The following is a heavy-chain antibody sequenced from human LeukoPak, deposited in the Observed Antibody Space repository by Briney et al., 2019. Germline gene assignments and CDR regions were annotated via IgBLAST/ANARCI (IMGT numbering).Heavy chain of an antibody. D-gene: IGHD6-13*01. CDR2: ISWNSGSI. CDR1: GFTFDDYA. Sequence: PGRSLRLCWAASGFTFDDYAMHWVRQAPGKGLGWVSGISWNSGSIGYADSVKGRFTISRDNAKNSLYLQMNSLRAEDTALYYCAKDIGAAADYWGQGTLVTVSS. V-gene: IGHV3-9*01. CDR3: AKDIGAAADY. J-gene: IGHJ4*02.